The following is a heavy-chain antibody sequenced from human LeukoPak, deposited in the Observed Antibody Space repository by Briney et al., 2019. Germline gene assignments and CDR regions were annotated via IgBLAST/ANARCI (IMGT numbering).Heavy chain of an antibody. CDR1: GGTFSSYA. Sequence: GASVKVSCKASGGTFSSYAISWVRQAPGQGLEWMGGIIPNFGTANYAQKFQGRVTITTDESTSTAYMELSSLRSEDTAVYYCARDSSAYGSGSPYNWNPGVFDYWGQGTLVTVSS. CDR2: IIPNFGTA. CDR3: ARDSSAYGSGSPYNWNPGVFDY. V-gene: IGHV1-69*05. J-gene: IGHJ4*02. D-gene: IGHD3-10*01.